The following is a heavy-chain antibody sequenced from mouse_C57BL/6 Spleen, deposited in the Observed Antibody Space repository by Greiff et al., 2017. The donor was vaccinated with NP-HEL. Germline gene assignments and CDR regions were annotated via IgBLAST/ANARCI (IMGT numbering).Heavy chain of an antibody. V-gene: IGHV1-15*01. J-gene: IGHJ4*01. Sequence: VQLQQSGAELVRPGASVTLSCKASGYTFTDYEMHWVKQTPVHGLEWIGAIDPETGGTAYNQKFKGKAILTADKSSSTAYMELRSLTSEDSAVYYCTRPHYSLYAMDYWGQGTSVTVSS. D-gene: IGHD1-2*01. CDR3: TRPHYSLYAMDY. CDR1: GYTFTDYE. CDR2: IDPETGGT.